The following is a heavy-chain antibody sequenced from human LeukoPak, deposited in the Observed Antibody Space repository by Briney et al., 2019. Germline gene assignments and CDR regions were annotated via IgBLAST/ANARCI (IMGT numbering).Heavy chain of an antibody. D-gene: IGHD5-24*01. J-gene: IGHJ4*02. V-gene: IGHV3-7*01. CDR2: IIKDGSEK. Sequence: QPGGSLRLSCAASGFTLRSYWMSWVRQAPGKGLEGVGNIIKDGSEKYYVDSVKGRFTISRDNPKNSLYLQMNSLRAEDTAVYYCARGRDGQILWYYLDYWGQGTLVTVSS. CDR3: ARGRDGQILWYYLDY. CDR1: GFTLRSYW.